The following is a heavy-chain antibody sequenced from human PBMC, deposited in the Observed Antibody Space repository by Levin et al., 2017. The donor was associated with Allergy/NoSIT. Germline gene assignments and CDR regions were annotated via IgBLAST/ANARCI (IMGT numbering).Heavy chain of an antibody. CDR3: ATVLYCRIGSCYSGLDY. J-gene: IGHJ4*02. D-gene: IGHD2-15*01. Sequence: GESLKISCKASESTLTDYYVHWVRQAPGQGLEWMGRINPGNGVPNYAQRLEGRVTVTRDTSINTVYMELTGLTSDDTAIYYCATVLYCRIGSCYSGLDYWGQGTQVTVSS. V-gene: IGHV1-2*06. CDR2: INPGNGVP. CDR1: ESTLTDYY.